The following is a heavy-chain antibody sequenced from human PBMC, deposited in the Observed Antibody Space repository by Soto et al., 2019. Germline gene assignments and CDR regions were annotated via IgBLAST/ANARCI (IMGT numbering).Heavy chain of an antibody. CDR3: TTSWRQLRNSNWFDP. CDR2: IKSKTDGGTT. V-gene: IGHV3-15*01. Sequence: GGSLRLSCAASGFTFSNAWMSWVRQAPGKGLEWVGRIKSKTDGGTTDYAAPVKGRFTISRDDSKNTLYLQMNSLKTEDTAVYYCTTSWRQLRNSNWFDPWGQGTLVTVSS. J-gene: IGHJ5*02. CDR1: GFTFSNAW. D-gene: IGHD6-13*01.